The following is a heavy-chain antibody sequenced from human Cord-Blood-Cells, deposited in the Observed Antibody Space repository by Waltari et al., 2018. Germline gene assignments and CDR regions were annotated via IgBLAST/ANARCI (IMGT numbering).Heavy chain of an antibody. V-gene: IGHV4-38-2*01. Sequence: QVQLQESGPGLVKPSETLSLTCAVSGYSISSGYYWGWIRQPPGKGLEWIGSIYHSGSTYYNPSLKSRVTISVDTSKNQFSLKLSSVTAADTTVYYCARDLYSGSYYYYGMDVWGQGP. CDR2: IYHSGST. D-gene: IGHD1-26*01. CDR3: ARDLYSGSYYYYGMDV. J-gene: IGHJ6*02. CDR1: GYSISSGYY.